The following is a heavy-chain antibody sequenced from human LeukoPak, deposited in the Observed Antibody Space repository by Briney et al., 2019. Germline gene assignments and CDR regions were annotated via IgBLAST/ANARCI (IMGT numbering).Heavy chain of an antibody. D-gene: IGHD3-16*02. CDR3: ARIYGLYQEAMDV. CDR1: GDSMTAGDYY. V-gene: IGHV4-61*05. Sequence: PSGTLSLTCTVSGDSMTAGDYYWGWVRQPPGTGLQWIATSYQGASLKSRVTISLDTSKNQFSLRLTSVTAADTAVYYCARIYGLYQEAMDVWGPGITVTVSS. CDR2: S. J-gene: IGHJ6*02.